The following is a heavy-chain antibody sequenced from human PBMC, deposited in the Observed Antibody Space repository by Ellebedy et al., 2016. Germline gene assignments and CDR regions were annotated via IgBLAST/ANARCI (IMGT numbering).Heavy chain of an antibody. CDR3: HIGGAFDI. V-gene: IGHV4-59*01. D-gene: IGHD2-21*01. CDR2: IYYSGST. J-gene: IGHJ3*02. Sequence: SETLSLXXTVSGGSISSYYWSWIRQPPGKGLEWIGYIYYSGSTNYNPSLKSRVTISVDTSKNQFSLKLSSVTAADTAVYYCHIGGAFDIWGQGTMVTVSS. CDR1: GGSISSYY.